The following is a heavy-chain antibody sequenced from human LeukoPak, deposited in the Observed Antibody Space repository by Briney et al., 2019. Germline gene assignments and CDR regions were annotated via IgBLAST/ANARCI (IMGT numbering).Heavy chain of an antibody. D-gene: IGHD3-16*01. CDR2: ISGSGVST. CDR3: ANGGGDYPFDF. V-gene: IGHV3-23*01. CDR1: GFTFSNYV. Sequence: GGSLRLSCAASGFTFSNYVMSWVRQAPGKGLEWVSSISGSGVSTDYADSAKGRFTISRDNSKNTLFLQMNSLRAEDTAIYSCANGGGDYPFDFWGQGTLVTVSS. J-gene: IGHJ4*02.